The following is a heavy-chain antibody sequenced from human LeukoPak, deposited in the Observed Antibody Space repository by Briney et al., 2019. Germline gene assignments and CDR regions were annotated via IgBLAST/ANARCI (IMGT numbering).Heavy chain of an antibody. CDR3: TRDRPNYYGSDGHYYRRNGDY. V-gene: IGHV3-23*01. J-gene: IGHJ4*02. Sequence: PGGSLRLSCAASEFTFSIYAVSWVRQAPGKGLEWVSSITSRGEDTWYAGSVKGRFTISRDSSKNTLYLQMNSLRAEDTAVYYCTRDRPNYYGSDGHYYRRNGDYWGQGTLVTVSS. CDR1: EFTFSIYA. CDR2: ITSRGEDT. D-gene: IGHD3-22*01.